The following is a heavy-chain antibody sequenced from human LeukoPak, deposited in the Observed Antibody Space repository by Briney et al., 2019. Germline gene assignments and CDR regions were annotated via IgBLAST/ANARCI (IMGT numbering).Heavy chain of an antibody. CDR2: ISVCNDNT. J-gene: IGHJ4*02. Sequence: ASVKVSCKASSFIFNNYGISWVRQAPGQGLEWMGWISVCNDNTKYSQNLQGRVTLTTDKSTSTVYMELSSLRSEDTAIYYCANFRSGRTFDFDYWGQGTLVTVSS. CDR3: ANFRSGRTFDFDY. D-gene: IGHD3-16*01. V-gene: IGHV1-18*01. CDR1: SFIFNNYG.